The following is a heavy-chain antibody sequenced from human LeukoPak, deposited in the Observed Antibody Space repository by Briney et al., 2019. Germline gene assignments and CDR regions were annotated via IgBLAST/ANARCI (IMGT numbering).Heavy chain of an antibody. CDR2: IGHAGDT. D-gene: IGHD1-26*01. Sequence: GGSLRLSCAASGFAFSSYDMHWVRQVSGKGLEWVSAIGHAGDTYYADSVKGRFTISREDAKNYFFLQMNSLRAGDTAVDFCAALGDSISWGQGTLVTVSS. CDR1: GFAFSSYD. V-gene: IGHV3-13*01. CDR3: AALGDSIS. J-gene: IGHJ5*02.